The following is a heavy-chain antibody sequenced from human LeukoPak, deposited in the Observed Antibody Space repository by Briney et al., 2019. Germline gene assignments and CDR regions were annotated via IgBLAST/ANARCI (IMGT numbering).Heavy chain of an antibody. CDR3: ASSTIIAPRLGTFDV. J-gene: IGHJ3*01. CDR2: IKQDGSEK. CDR1: RFTFSSYW. D-gene: IGHD3-22*01. V-gene: IGHV3-7*01. Sequence: GVSLTLSCAASRFTFSSYWMNWVPQAPGRGLEGVANIKQDGSEKYYVDSVKGRFTIARDNAFNSLYLQMNSLRAKDTAVYYCASSTIIAPRLGTFDVCGQGTMVTV.